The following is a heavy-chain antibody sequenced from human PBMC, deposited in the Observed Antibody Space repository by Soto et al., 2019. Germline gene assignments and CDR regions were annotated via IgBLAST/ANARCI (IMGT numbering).Heavy chain of an antibody. D-gene: IGHD3-10*01. J-gene: IGHJ3*02. CDR3: AKASVQSDYGSGSYYNVGAFDI. Sequence: EVQLLESGGGLVQPGGSLRLSCAASGFTFSSYAMSWVRQAPGQGLVWVSAISGSGGSTYYADSVKGRFTISRDNSKNTLNLQMNSLRAEDTAVYYCAKASVQSDYGSGSYYNVGAFDIWGQGTMVTVSS. CDR1: GFTFSSYA. CDR2: ISGSGGST. V-gene: IGHV3-23*01.